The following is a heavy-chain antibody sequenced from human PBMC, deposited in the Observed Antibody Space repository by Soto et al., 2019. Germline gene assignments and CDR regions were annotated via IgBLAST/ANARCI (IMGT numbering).Heavy chain of an antibody. V-gene: IGHV6-1*01. Sequence: SQTLSLTCAISGDSVPSYSAAWNWIRQSPSGGLERLGRTYYRSRFFSDYAESVKSRIIINPDTSKNQFSLQLKSVTPEDTAVYYCVRDRYSSSGWFDPWGQGTPVTVSS. CDR3: VRDRYSSSGWFDP. CDR1: GDSVPSYSAA. CDR2: TYYRSRFFS. D-gene: IGHD3-10*01. J-gene: IGHJ5*02.